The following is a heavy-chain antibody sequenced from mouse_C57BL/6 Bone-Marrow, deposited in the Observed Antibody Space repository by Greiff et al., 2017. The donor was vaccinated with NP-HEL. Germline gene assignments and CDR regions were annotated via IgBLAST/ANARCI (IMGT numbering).Heavy chain of an antibody. Sequence: LQESGAELMKPGASVKLSCKATGYTFTGYWIEWVKQRPGHGLEWIGEILPGSGSTNYNEKFKGKATFTVDTSSSTAYMQLSSLTTEDSAIYYCASGYYGGNWYFDVWGTGTTVPVSS. V-gene: IGHV1-9*01. CDR2: ILPGSGST. CDR1: GYTFTGYW. J-gene: IGHJ1*03. D-gene: IGHD1-1*01. CDR3: ASGYYGGNWYFDV.